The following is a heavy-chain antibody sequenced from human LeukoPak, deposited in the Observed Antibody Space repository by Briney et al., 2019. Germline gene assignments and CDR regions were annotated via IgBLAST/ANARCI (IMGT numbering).Heavy chain of an antibody. V-gene: IGHV3-23*01. CDR2: ISGSGGST. CDR1: GFTFSSYA. Sequence: RGSLRLSCAASGFTFSSYAMSWVRQAPGKGLEWVSAISGSGGSTYYADSVKGRFTISRDNSKNTLYLQMNSLRAEDTAVYYCAKATAGYSSGWYSFDYWGQGTLVTVSS. CDR3: AKATAGYSSGWYSFDY. D-gene: IGHD6-19*01. J-gene: IGHJ4*02.